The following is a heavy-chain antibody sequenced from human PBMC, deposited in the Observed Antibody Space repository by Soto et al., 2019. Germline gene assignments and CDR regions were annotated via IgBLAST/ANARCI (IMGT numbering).Heavy chain of an antibody. CDR2: INGGKGNT. D-gene: IGHD3-10*01. CDR3: ARMVFGSGRSFDP. J-gene: IGHJ5*02. Sequence: QVQLVQSGAEVKKPGASVKVSCKASGYTFTNYAIHWVRQAPGLGLEWMGWINGGKGNTEYSQKFQDRVTITRDTSASTANMELTSLRFEDTAVYYCARMVFGSGRSFDPWGQGTLVTVSS. CDR1: GYTFTNYA. V-gene: IGHV1-3*01.